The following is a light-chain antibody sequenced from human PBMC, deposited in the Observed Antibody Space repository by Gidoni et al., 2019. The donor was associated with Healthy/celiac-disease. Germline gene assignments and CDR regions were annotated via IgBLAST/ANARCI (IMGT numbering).Light chain of an antibody. CDR2: DAS. Sequence: KITKSPSSLSASVGDRVTITCQASQAISTYLNWYQQKPGKAPKLLIYDASNLEIGVPSRFSGSGSGTDFTFTISSLQPEDIATYYCQQYDNLPLTFGGGTKVEIK. V-gene: IGKV1-33*01. J-gene: IGKJ4*01. CDR3: QQYDNLPLT. CDR1: QAISTY.